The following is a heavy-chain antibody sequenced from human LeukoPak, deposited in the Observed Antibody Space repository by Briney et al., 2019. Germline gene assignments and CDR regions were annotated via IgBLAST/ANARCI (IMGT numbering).Heavy chain of an antibody. CDR1: GGSISSYY. D-gene: IGHD3-3*01. J-gene: IGHJ5*02. Sequence: SETLSLTCTVSGGSISSYYWSWIRQPPGKGLEWIGYIYYSGSTNYNPSLKSRVTISVDTSKNQFSLKLSSVTAADTAVYYCASQLTSSFTIFGVVTSGDWFDPWGQGTLVTVSS. CDR3: ASQLTSSFTIFGVVTSGDWFDP. CDR2: IYYSGST. V-gene: IGHV4-59*12.